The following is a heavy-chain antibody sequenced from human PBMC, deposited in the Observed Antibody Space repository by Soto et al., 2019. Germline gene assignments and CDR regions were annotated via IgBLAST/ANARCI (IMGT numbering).Heavy chain of an antibody. D-gene: IGHD6-19*01. J-gene: IGHJ6*02. CDR2: ISGSGGST. V-gene: IGHV3-23*01. Sequence: LRLSCAASGFTFSSYAMSWVRQAPGKGLEWVSAISGSGGSTYYADSVKGRFTISRDNSKNTLYLQMNSLRAEDTAVYYCAKGWVDSSGWYEMYYYYGMDVWGQGTTVTVSS. CDR1: GFTFSSYA. CDR3: AKGWVDSSGWYEMYYYYGMDV.